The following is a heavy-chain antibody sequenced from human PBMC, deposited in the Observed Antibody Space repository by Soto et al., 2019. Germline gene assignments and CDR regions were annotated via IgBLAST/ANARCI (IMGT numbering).Heavy chain of an antibody. Sequence: PSETLSLTCTVSGGSISSYYWSWIRQPPGKGLEWIGYIYYSGSTNYNPSLKSRVTISVDTSKNQFSLKLSSVTAADTAVYYCARGYAEESLLWNHYYYYGMDVWGQGTTVTVSS. J-gene: IGHJ6*02. V-gene: IGHV4-59*01. CDR2: IYYSGST. D-gene: IGHD3-10*01. CDR3: ARGYAEESLLWNHYYYYGMDV. CDR1: GGSISSYY.